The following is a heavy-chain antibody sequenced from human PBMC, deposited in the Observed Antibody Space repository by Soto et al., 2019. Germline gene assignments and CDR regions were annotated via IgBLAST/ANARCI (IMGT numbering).Heavy chain of an antibody. D-gene: IGHD5-12*01. CDR1: GFTFNSYW. Sequence: GGSLRLSCAASGFTFNSYWMTWVRQAPGKGLEWVADIKQDGGEKNYVDSVKGRFTISRDNAKNSLYLQMNSLRAEDTAVYYCARERWPYSAYDPIMDYWGQGILVTVSS. J-gene: IGHJ4*01. CDR3: ARERWPYSAYDPIMDY. V-gene: IGHV3-7*03. CDR2: IKQDGGEK.